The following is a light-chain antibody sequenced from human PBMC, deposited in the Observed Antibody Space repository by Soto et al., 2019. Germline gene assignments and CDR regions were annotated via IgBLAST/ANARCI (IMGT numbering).Light chain of an antibody. V-gene: IGLV2-23*02. CDR2: DVN. CDR1: SSDVGAYNL. J-gene: IGLJ1*01. Sequence: QSALTQPASVSGSPGQSITITCTGTSSDVGAYNLVSWYQQHPGKAPKAKIYDVNKRPSGVSNRFSGSMSGNTASLTISGFQSEDEADYYCSSYVGGTTFAFGTGTKLTVL. CDR3: SSYVGGTTFA.